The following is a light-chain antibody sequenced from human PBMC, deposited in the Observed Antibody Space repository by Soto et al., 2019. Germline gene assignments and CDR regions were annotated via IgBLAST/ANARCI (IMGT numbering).Light chain of an antibody. CDR2: EVS. Sequence: QSALTQPASVSGSPGQSITISCTGTSSDVGSYNLVSWYQQHPGKAPKLMICEVSKRPSGVSNRFSGSKSGNTASLTISGLQAEGEADYYCCSYAGSSTVFGTGTKVTVL. J-gene: IGLJ1*01. CDR1: SSDVGSYNL. CDR3: CSYAGSSTV. V-gene: IGLV2-23*02.